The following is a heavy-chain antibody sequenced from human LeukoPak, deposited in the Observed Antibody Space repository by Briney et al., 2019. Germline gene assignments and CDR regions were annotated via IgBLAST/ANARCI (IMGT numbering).Heavy chain of an antibody. CDR2: INPNSGGT. CDR1: GYTFTGYY. D-gene: IGHD2-15*01. Sequence: ASVKVSCKASGYTFTGYYMHWVRQAPGQGLEWMGWINPNSGGTKYAQKFQGRVTMTRDTSISTAYMELSRLRSDDTAVYYCAKDRGGSSQLGDAFDVWGQGTMVSVSS. J-gene: IGHJ3*01. V-gene: IGHV1-2*02. CDR3: AKDRGGSSQLGDAFDV.